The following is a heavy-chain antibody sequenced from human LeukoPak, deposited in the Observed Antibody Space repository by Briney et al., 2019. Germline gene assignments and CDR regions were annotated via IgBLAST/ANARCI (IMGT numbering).Heavy chain of an antibody. CDR2: INSDGSST. D-gene: IGHD3-10*01. CDR1: GFTFSGYW. CDR3: ARPSGSYYYDAFDI. Sequence: PGGSLRLSCAASGFTFSGYWIHWVRQAPGKGLVWVSRINSDGSSTSYADSVKGRFTISRDNAKKTLYLQMNSLRAEDMAVYYCARPSGSYYYDAFDIWGQGTMVTVSS. V-gene: IGHV3-74*01. J-gene: IGHJ3*02.